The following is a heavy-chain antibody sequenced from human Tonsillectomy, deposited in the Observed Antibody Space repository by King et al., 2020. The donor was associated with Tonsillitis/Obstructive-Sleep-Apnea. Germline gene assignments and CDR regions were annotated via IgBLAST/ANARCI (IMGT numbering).Heavy chain of an antibody. CDR1: GFTFTYYA. D-gene: IGHD3-10*01. CDR2: ISYGGSNK. V-gene: IGHV3-30*04. Sequence: VQLVESGGGVVQPGRSLRLSCAASGFTFTYYAMHWVRQAPGKGLEWVAVISYGGSNKYYADSVKGRFTISRDNSKNTLYLQMKSLRTEDTAIYYCARGGDQWFAEGGMDVWGQGTTVTVSS. CDR3: ARGGDQWFAEGGMDV. J-gene: IGHJ6*02.